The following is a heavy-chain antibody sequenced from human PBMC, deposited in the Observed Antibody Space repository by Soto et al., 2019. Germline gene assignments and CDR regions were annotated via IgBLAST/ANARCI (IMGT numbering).Heavy chain of an antibody. Sequence: SVKVSCKASGFTFTSSAVQWVRQARGQRLEWIGWIVVGSGNTNYAQKFQERVTITRDMSTSTAYMELSSLRSEDTAVYYCAADDRYYDVLTGYSRRRNYYYGMDVWGQGTTVTVSS. CDR3: AADDRYYDVLTGYSRRRNYYYGMDV. D-gene: IGHD3-9*01. CDR1: GFTFTSSA. CDR2: IVVGSGNT. J-gene: IGHJ6*02. V-gene: IGHV1-58*01.